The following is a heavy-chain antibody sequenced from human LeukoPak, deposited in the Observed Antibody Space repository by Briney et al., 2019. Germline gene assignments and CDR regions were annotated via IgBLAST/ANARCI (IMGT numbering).Heavy chain of an antibody. Sequence: ASVKVSCKASGYTFTGYYMHWVRQAPGQGLEWMGRINPNSGGTNYAQKFQGRVTMTRDTSISTAYMELSRLRSDDTAVYYCARGTMIDPGHEDYWGQGTLVTVSS. CDR2: INPNSGGT. J-gene: IGHJ4*02. CDR1: GYTFTGYY. D-gene: IGHD3-22*01. CDR3: ARGTMIDPGHEDY. V-gene: IGHV1-2*06.